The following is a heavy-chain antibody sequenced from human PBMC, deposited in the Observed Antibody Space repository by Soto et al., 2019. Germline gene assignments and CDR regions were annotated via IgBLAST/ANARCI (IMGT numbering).Heavy chain of an antibody. Sequence: ASVKVSCKASGYTFTSYGISWVRQAPGQGLEWMGWIGAYNGNTNYAQKLQGRVTMTTDTSTSTAYMELRSLRSDDTAVYYCARGTLRFLEWLFGGAFDIWGQGTMVTVSS. CDR3: ARGTLRFLEWLFGGAFDI. J-gene: IGHJ3*02. CDR1: GYTFTSYG. D-gene: IGHD3-3*01. V-gene: IGHV1-18*01. CDR2: IGAYNGNT.